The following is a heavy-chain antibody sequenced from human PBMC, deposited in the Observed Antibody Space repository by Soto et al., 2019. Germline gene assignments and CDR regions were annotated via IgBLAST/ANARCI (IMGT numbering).Heavy chain of an antibody. CDR2: INHSGST. D-gene: IGHD3-10*01. CDR1: GGSFSGYY. J-gene: IGHJ4*02. V-gene: IGHV4-34*01. CDR3: ARLTVVRGVIPNDY. Sequence: PSETLSLTCAVYGGSFSGYYWSWIRQPPGKGLEWIGEINHSGSTNYNPSLKSRVTISVDTSKNQFSLKLSSVTAADTAVYYCARLTVVRGVIPNDYWGQGTLVTVSS.